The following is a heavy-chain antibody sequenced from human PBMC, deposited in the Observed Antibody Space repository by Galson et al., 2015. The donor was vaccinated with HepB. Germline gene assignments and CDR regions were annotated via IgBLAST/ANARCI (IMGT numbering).Heavy chain of an antibody. CDR1: GFTFSSYS. CDR2: ISSGSSYI. D-gene: IGHD3-3*01. CDR3: VGPSYDFWSGGFDY. V-gene: IGHV3-21*01. Sequence: SLRLSCAAFGFTFSSYSMNWVRQAPGKGLEWVSSISSGSSYIYYADSVKGRFTISRDNTKNSLYLQMNSLRAGDTAVYYCVGPSYDFWSGGFDYWGQGTLVTVSS. J-gene: IGHJ4*02.